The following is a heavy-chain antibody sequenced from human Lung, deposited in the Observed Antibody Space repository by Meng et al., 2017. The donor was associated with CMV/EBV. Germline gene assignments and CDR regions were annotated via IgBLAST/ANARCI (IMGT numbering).Heavy chain of an antibody. CDR2: IKQDGSEK. CDR1: GFTFSSYW. Sequence: ESXKISCAASGFTFSSYWMSWVRQAPGKGLEWAANIKQDGSEKYYVDSVKGRFTISRDNAKNSLYLQMNSLRAEDTAVYYCARETDSSGWDYWGQGTLVTVSS. CDR3: ARETDSSGWDY. V-gene: IGHV3-7*01. D-gene: IGHD3-22*01. J-gene: IGHJ4*02.